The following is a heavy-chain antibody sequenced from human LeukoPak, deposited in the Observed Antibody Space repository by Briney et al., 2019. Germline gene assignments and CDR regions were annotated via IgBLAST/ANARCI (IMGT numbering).Heavy chain of an antibody. CDR1: GYTFTSYW. V-gene: IGHV5-51*01. D-gene: IGHD6-6*01. J-gene: IGHJ5*02. Sequence: KVSCKASGYTFTSYWIGWVRQMPGKGLEWMGIIYPGDSDTRYSPSFQGQVTISADKSISTAYLQWSSLKASDTAMYYCARLLGIAARHRGVDPWGQGTLVTVSS. CDR3: ARLLGIAARHRGVDP. CDR2: IYPGDSDT.